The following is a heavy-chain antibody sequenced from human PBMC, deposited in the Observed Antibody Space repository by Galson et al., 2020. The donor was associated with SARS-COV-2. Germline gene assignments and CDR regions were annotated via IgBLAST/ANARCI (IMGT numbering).Heavy chain of an antibody. V-gene: IGHV1-69*13. J-gene: IGHJ6*03. Sequence: SVKVSCKASGGTFSSYAISWVRQAPGQGLEWMGGIIPIFGTANSAQKFQGRVTITADESTSTAYMELSSLRSEDTAVYYCARGGWIARGDYYYMDVWGKGTTVTVSS. CDR2: IIPIFGTA. CDR1: GGTFSSYA. D-gene: IGHD2-2*03. CDR3: ARGGWIARGDYYYMDV.